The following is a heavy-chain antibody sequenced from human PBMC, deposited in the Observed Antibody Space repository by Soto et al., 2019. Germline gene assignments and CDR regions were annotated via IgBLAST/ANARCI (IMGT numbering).Heavy chain of an antibody. D-gene: IGHD4-17*01. Sequence: QVQLVESGGGVDQPGRSLRLSCAASGFTFSSYAMHWVRQAPGKGLEWVAVISYDGSNKYYADSVKGRFTISRDNSKNTLYLQMNSLRAEDTAVYYCARVSTGDYPTHAFDIWGQGTMVTVSS. CDR2: ISYDGSNK. J-gene: IGHJ3*02. CDR3: ARVSTGDYPTHAFDI. V-gene: IGHV3-30-3*01. CDR1: GFTFSSYA.